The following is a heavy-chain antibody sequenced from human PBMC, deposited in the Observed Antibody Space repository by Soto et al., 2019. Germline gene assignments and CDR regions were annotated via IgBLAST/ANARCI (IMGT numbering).Heavy chain of an antibody. Sequence: EVQLVESGGVSVQPGGSLRLSCAASGFSLSNYWMHWVRQAPGKGLVWVSRINIDGSTTTYADSVKGRFTISRDNAKNTLLLQMNSLRDEDTAVYYCVRIRRGDGYTFGYWGQETLVTVSS. V-gene: IGHV3-74*01. CDR1: GFSLSNYW. CDR2: INIDGSTT. CDR3: VRIRRGDGYTFGY. D-gene: IGHD5-12*01. J-gene: IGHJ4*02.